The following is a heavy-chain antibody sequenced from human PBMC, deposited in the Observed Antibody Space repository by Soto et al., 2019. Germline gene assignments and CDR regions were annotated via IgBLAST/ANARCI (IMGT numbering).Heavy chain of an antibody. Sequence: SETLSLTCTVSGGSISSYYWSWIRQPPGKGLEWIGYIYYSGSTNYNPSLKSRVTISVDTSKNQFSLKLSSVTAADTAVYYCAATYYYDSSGYYPFDYWGQGTLVTVSS. J-gene: IGHJ4*02. V-gene: IGHV4-59*01. CDR3: AATYYYDSSGYYPFDY. D-gene: IGHD3-22*01. CDR2: IYYSGST. CDR1: GGSISSYY.